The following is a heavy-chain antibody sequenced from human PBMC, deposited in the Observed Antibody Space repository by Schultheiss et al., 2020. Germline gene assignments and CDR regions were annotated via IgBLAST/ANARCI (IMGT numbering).Heavy chain of an antibody. CDR2: IWYDGSNK. CDR3: ARDLKHGSGSYWGYYYGMDV. CDR1: GFTFSSYG. Sequence: GESLKISCAASGFTFSSYGMHWVRQAPGKGLEWVAVIWYDGSNKYYADSVKGRFTISRDNSKNTLYLQMNSLRAEDTAVYYCARDLKHGSGSYWGYYYGMDVWGQGTTVTVSS. V-gene: IGHV3-33*01. J-gene: IGHJ6*02. D-gene: IGHD3-10*01.